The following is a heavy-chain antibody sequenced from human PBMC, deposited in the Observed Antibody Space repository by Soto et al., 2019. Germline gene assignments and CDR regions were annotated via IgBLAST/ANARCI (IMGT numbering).Heavy chain of an antibody. CDR2: MNPNIGNA. Sequence: QVQLVQSGAEVTKHGASVKVSCKASGYTFNSYDINWVRQATGQRPEWMGWMNPNIGNAGYAEKFKCRVTITRDSSITTANMKLRGITHDDTVVYYCARHTATVPGDFWGQGTAVTVSS. D-gene: IGHD5-18*01. CDR1: GYTFNSYD. J-gene: IGHJ4*02. V-gene: IGHV1-8*01. CDR3: ARHTATVPGDF.